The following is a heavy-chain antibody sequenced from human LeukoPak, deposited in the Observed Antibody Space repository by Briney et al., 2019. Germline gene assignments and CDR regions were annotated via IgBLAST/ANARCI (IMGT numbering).Heavy chain of an antibody. D-gene: IGHD6-13*01. V-gene: IGHV1-69*05. CDR2: IIPKFGTA. J-gene: IGHJ1*01. Sequence: SVKVSYKASGGTFSIYAVSWVRQAAGQGLEWLGGIIPKFGTATYAQNFQGRVTISTDEGSTTAYMDLSSLRSDDTAVYYCARDNLAASGVKYFQHWGQGTLVTVSS. CDR1: GGTFSIYA. CDR3: ARDNLAASGVKYFQH.